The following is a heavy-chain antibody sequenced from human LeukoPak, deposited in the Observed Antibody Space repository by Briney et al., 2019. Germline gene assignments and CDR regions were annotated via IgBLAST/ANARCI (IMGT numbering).Heavy chain of an antibody. D-gene: IGHD4-23*01. Sequence: SETLSLTCAVYGGSFSGYYWSWIRQPPGKGLEWIGEINHSGSTNYNPSLKSRVTISVDTSKNQLSLKLSSVTAADTAVYYCARGPPPPGDYGGNRGDDFDYWGQGTLVTVSS. CDR3: ARGPPPPGDYGGNRGDDFDY. J-gene: IGHJ4*02. V-gene: IGHV4-34*01. CDR1: GGSFSGYY. CDR2: INHSGST.